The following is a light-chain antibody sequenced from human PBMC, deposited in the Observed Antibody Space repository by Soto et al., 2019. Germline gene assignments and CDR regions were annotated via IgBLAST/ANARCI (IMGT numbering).Light chain of an antibody. Sequence: EIVMTQSPATLSVSPGERATLSCRASQSVSSNLAWYQQKPGQAPRLLIYGASNRATGILARFSGRGSGTAVTLTISRLHSESFAIYYFQKYNNLCMFGQGTKVEIK. J-gene: IGKJ1*01. CDR3: QKYNNLCM. V-gene: IGKV3-15*01. CDR2: GAS. CDR1: QSVSSN.